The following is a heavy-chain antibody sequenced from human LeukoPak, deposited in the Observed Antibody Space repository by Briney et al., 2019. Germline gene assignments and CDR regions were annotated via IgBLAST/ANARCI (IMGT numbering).Heavy chain of an antibody. D-gene: IGHD3-10*01. CDR1: GFTFSSYG. V-gene: IGHV3-33*01. CDR3: ARDPGDYYGSGSSDAFDI. J-gene: IGHJ3*02. Sequence: PGGSLRLSCAASGFTFSSYGMHWVRQAPGKELEWVAVIWYDGSNKYYADSVKGRFTISRDNSKNTLYLQMNSLRAEDTAVYYCARDPGDYYGSGSSDAFDIWGQGTMVTVSS. CDR2: IWYDGSNK.